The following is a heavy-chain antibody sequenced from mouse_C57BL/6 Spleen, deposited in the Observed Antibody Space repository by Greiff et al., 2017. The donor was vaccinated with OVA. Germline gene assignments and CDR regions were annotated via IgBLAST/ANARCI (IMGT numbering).Heavy chain of an antibody. Sequence: QVQLQQSGAELARPGASVKLSCKASGYTFTSYGISWVKQRTGQGLEWIGEIYPRSGNTYYNEKFKGKATLTADKSSSTAYMELRSLTSEGSAVDFCARWGNYDWYFDVWGTGTTATVSS. CDR2: IYPRSGNT. D-gene: IGHD2-1*01. CDR1: GYTFTSYG. J-gene: IGHJ1*03. CDR3: ARWGNYDWYFDV. V-gene: IGHV1-81*01.